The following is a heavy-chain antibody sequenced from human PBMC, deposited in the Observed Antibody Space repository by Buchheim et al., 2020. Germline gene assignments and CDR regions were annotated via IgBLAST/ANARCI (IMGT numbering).Heavy chain of an antibody. CDR2: INHSGST. CDR3: AKYYYDSSGYSDY. V-gene: IGHV4-34*01. J-gene: IGHJ4*02. Sequence: QVQLQQWGAGLLKPSETLSLTCAVYGGSFSGYYWCWIRQPPGKGLELIGEINHSGSTNYNPSLKRRVTITVDTAKNQIYLKLSSVTAADTAVYYCAKYYYDSSGYSDYWGQGTL. CDR1: GGSFSGYY. D-gene: IGHD3-22*01.